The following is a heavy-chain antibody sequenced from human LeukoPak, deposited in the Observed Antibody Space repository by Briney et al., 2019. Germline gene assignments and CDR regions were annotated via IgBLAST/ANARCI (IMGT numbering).Heavy chain of an antibody. D-gene: IGHD2-15*01. Sequence: PGGSLRLSCAASGFTFSSYEMNWVRQAPGKGLEWVSYISSSGSTIYYADSVKGRFTISRDNAKNSLYLQMNSLRADDTAVYYCARVSVLLPFDYWGQGTLVTVSS. J-gene: IGHJ4*02. CDR1: GFTFSSYE. V-gene: IGHV3-48*03. CDR3: ARVSVLLPFDY. CDR2: ISSSGSTI.